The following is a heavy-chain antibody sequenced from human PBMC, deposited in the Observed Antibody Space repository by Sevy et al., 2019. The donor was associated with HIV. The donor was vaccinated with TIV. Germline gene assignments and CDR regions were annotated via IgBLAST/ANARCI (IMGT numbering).Heavy chain of an antibody. V-gene: IGHV1-8*01. D-gene: IGHD2-2*01. J-gene: IGHJ6*02. CDR2: MSPNSGNT. CDR1: GYTFTSYD. Sequence: ASVKVSCRASGYTFTSYDINWVRQATGQGLEWMGWMSPNSGNTGYAQKFQGRVTMTRNTSISTAYMELSSLRLEDTAAYYSARFFSTSYYYYYAMDVWGQGTTVTVSS. CDR3: ARFFSTSYYYYYAMDV.